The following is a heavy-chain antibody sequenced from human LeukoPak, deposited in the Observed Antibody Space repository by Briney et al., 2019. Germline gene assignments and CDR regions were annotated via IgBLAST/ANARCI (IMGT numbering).Heavy chain of an antibody. D-gene: IGHD6-13*01. CDR1: GFTFSDYY. CDR2: ISSSGSTI. Sequence: GGSLRLSCAASGFTFSDYYMSWIRQAPGRGLEWVSYISSSGSTIYYADSVKGRFTISRDNAKNSLYLQMNSLRAEDTAVYYCAREGQQLVLRYFDYWGQGTLVTVSS. J-gene: IGHJ4*02. CDR3: AREGQQLVLRYFDY. V-gene: IGHV3-11*04.